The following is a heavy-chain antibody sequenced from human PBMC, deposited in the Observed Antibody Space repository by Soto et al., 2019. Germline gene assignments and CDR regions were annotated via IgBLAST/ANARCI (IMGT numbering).Heavy chain of an antibody. CDR1: GFSFTNAW. CDR3: STGSIFGVTTHAEDY. V-gene: IGHV3-15*01. CDR2: IKRIIDGGTA. J-gene: IGHJ4*02. D-gene: IGHD3-3*01. Sequence: LRLSCAASGFSFTNAWMSWVRQAPGKGLEWVGRIKRIIDGGTADYAAPVKGRFTISRDDSKNTLYLQLNSLKTEDTAVYYCSTGSIFGVTTHAEDYWGQGTLVTVSS.